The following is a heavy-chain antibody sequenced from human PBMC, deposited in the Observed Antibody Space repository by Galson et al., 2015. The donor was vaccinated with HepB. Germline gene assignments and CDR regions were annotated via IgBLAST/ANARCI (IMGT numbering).Heavy chain of an antibody. D-gene: IGHD3-10*01. J-gene: IGHJ4*02. CDR2: INPNSGGT. CDR3: ARVRDPKKTYYYGSGSYDGWDY. V-gene: IGHV1-2*02. Sequence: SVKVSCKASGYTFTGYYMHWVRQAPGQGLEWMGWINPNSGGTNYAQKFQGRVTMTRDTSISTAYMELSRLRSDDTTVYYCARVRDPKKTYYYGSGSYDGWDYWGQGTLVTVSS. CDR1: GYTFTGYY.